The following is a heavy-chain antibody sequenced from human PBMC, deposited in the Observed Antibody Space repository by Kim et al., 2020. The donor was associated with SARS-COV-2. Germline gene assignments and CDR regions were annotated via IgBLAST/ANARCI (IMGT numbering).Heavy chain of an antibody. D-gene: IGHD1-26*01. CDR3: ARLDSDSGNHFWYDP. J-gene: IGHJ5*02. CDR2: IHHSGTT. Sequence: SETLSLTCAVSNGSISGNWWTWVRQPPGKGLEWIGEIHHSGTTNYNPSLKSRVTISVDKSKNQFSLRLTSVTAADTAVYYCARLDSDSGNHFWYDPGGQGPLVTVFS. CDR1: NGSISGNW. V-gene: IGHV4-4*02.